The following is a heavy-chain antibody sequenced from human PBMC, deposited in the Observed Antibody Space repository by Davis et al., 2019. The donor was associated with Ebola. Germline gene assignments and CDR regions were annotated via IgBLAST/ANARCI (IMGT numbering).Heavy chain of an antibody. CDR2: IWYDGSNK. Sequence: GESLKISCAASGFTFSSYGMHWVRQAPGKGLEWVAVIWYDGSNKYYADSVKGRFTISRDNSKNTLYLQMNSLRAEDTAVYYCARDPYSSSSGDLYYYYGMDVWGQGTTVTVSS. J-gene: IGHJ6*02. CDR1: GFTFSSYG. CDR3: ARDPYSSSSGDLYYYYGMDV. D-gene: IGHD6-6*01. V-gene: IGHV3-33*01.